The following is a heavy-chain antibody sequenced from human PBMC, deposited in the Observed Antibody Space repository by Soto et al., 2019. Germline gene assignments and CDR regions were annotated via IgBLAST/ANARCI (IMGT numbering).Heavy chain of an antibody. CDR2: INHSGDT. CDR3: ARTKKRRFFYYYGMDV. D-gene: IGHD2-8*01. CDR1: GESFRSYY. V-gene: IGHV4-34*01. Sequence: QVQLQQWGAGLLKPSETLSLTCAVYGESFRSYYWTWIRQPPGRGVEWIGEINHSGDTRFHPSLKSRVTIAVDTSKNQFSLKVSSVTAADTAVYYCARTKKRRFFYYYGMDVWGQGTTVTVSS. J-gene: IGHJ6*02.